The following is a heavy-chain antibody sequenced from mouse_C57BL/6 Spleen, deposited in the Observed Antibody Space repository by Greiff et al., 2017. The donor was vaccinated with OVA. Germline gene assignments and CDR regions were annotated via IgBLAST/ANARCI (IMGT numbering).Heavy chain of an antibody. CDR3: TTEGTTVVADY. Sequence: VQLQQSGAELVRPGASVKFSCTASGFNIKDYYMHWVKQRPEQGLEWIGRIDPEDGDTEYAPKFQGKATMTADTSSNTAYLQLSSLTSEDTAVYYCTTEGTTVVADYWGQGTTLTVSS. CDR1: GFNIKDYY. CDR2: IDPEDGDT. V-gene: IGHV14-1*01. D-gene: IGHD1-1*01. J-gene: IGHJ2*01.